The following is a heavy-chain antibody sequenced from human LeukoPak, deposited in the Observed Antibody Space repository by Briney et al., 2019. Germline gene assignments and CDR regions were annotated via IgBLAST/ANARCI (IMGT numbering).Heavy chain of an antibody. D-gene: IGHD6-13*01. J-gene: IGHJ4*02. V-gene: IGHV4-39*07. CDR2: IYYSGTT. CDR3: ARGRKRSGYSSSWYDFDY. CDR1: GGSISSNSDY. Sequence: PSETLSLTCTVSGGSISSNSDYWGWIRQPPGKGLEWIGSIYYSGTTYYNPSLKSRVTISVDTSRNQFSLKLSSVTAADTAVYYCARGRKRSGYSSSWYDFDYWGQGTLVTVSS.